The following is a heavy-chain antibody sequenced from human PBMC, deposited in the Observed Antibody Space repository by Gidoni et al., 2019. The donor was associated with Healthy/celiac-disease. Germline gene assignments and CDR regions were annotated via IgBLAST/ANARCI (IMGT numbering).Heavy chain of an antibody. V-gene: IGHV3-33*01. CDR1: GFTFSRYG. CDR2: IWYDGSNQ. J-gene: IGHJ6*02. Sequence: QVQLVESGGGVVQPGRSLRLSCSASGFTFSRYGMHWVRQAPGKVLEWVAVIWYDGSNQYYADSVKGRFTISRDNSKNTLYLQMNSLRAEDTAVYYCARDRSYAVAAYYYYYGMDVWGQGTTVTVSS. CDR3: ARDRSYAVAAYYYYYGMDV. D-gene: IGHD6-19*01.